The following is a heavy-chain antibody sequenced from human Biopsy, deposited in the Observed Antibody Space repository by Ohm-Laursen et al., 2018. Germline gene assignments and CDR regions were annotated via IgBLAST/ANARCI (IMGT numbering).Heavy chain of an antibody. CDR1: GFACCGIS. J-gene: IGHJ4*02. CDR3: ARDLRGRSLLEAKLTPIYFDY. CDR2: IRSGRDYM. Sequence: SLSLSCTASGFACCGISMNWTRQPPGTGLEWVSSIRSGRDYMFYADSVKGRFAISRDNAKNSLYLQMISLSAEDTAVYYCARDLRGRSLLEAKLTPIYFDYWGRGSLVTVSS. V-gene: IGHV3-21*01. D-gene: IGHD1-1*01.